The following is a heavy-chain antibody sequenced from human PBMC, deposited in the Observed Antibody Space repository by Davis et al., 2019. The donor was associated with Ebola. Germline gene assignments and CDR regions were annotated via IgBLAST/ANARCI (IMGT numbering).Heavy chain of an antibody. D-gene: IGHD4-23*01. CDR2: IDPSDSYT. Sequence: KVSCKASGYTFTSYWIGWVRQMPGKGLEWMGRIDPSDSYTNYSPSFQGHVTISADKSISTAYLQWSSLKASDTAMYYCARHGMTTVVAYGMDVWGQGTTVTVSS. CDR3: ARHGMTTVVAYGMDV. J-gene: IGHJ6*02. V-gene: IGHV5-10-1*01. CDR1: GYTFTSYW.